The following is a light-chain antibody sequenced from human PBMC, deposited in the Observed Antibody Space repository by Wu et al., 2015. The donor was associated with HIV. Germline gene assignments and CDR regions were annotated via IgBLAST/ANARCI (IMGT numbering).Light chain of an antibody. J-gene: IGKJ1*01. CDR3: HQYSSSPAT. Sequence: EIVLTQSPDTLSLSPGERATLSCGASQSVSNYLAWYQQKPGQAPRLLIYDASNRGTGIPDRFSGSGSGTDFTLTISSLEPEDFALYYCHQYSSSPATFGQGTKVEIK. CDR2: DAS. V-gene: IGKV3-20*01. CDR1: QSVSNY.